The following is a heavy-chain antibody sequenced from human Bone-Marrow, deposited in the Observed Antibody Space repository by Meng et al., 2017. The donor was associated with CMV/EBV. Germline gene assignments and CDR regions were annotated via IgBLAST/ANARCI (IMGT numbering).Heavy chain of an antibody. V-gene: IGHV3-49*04. Sequence: GESLKISCTASGFTFGDYAMSWVRQAPGKGLEWVGFIRSKAYGGTTEYAASVKGRFTISRDDSKSIAYLQMNSLKTEDTAVYYCTTPFWSGYYHGKDVWGQGTTVTVSS. CDR1: GFTFGDYA. CDR2: IRSKAYGGTT. D-gene: IGHD3-3*01. CDR3: TTPFWSGYYHGKDV. J-gene: IGHJ6*02.